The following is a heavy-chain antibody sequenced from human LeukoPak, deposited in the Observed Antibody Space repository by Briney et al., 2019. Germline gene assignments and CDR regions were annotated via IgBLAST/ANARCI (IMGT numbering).Heavy chain of an antibody. J-gene: IGHJ4*02. V-gene: IGHV1-18*01. Sequence: ASVKVSCKASGYTFTSYGISWVRQAPGQELEWMGWISAYNGNTNYAQKLQGRVTMTTDTSTSTAYMELRSLRSDDTAVYYCAREGASPYYDSSGYYHYFDYWGQGTLVTVSS. D-gene: IGHD3-22*01. CDR2: ISAYNGNT. CDR1: GYTFTSYG. CDR3: AREGASPYYDSSGYYHYFDY.